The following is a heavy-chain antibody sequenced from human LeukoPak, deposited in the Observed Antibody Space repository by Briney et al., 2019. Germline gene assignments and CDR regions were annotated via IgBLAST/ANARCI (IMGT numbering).Heavy chain of an antibody. V-gene: IGHV4-59*01. D-gene: IGHD6-13*01. CDR1: GGSITSYY. Sequence: PSETLSLTCTVSGGSITSYYWSWVRQPPGKGLEWIGFVYYTGSTNYSPSLKSRVTISVDTSKNQFSLKLRSVTAADTAVYYCARISSSNWYNERGAFDVWGQGTMVTVSS. CDR3: ARISSSNWYNERGAFDV. J-gene: IGHJ3*01. CDR2: VYYTGST.